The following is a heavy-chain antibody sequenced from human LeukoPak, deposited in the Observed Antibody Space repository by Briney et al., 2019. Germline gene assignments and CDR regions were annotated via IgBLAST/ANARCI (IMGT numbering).Heavy chain of an antibody. D-gene: IGHD4-23*01. CDR2: ISYDGSNK. CDR3: AKDLGNSFRAFDI. J-gene: IGHJ3*02. V-gene: IGHV3-30*18. Sequence: GGSLRLSCAASGFTFSSYGMHWVRQAPGKGLEWVAVISYDGSNKYYADSVKGRFTISRDNSKNTLFLQMNSLRAEDTAVYYCAKDLGNSFRAFDIWGQGTMVTVSS. CDR1: GFTFSSYG.